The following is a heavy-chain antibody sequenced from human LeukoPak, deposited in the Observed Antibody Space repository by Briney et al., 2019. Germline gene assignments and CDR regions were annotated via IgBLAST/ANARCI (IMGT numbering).Heavy chain of an antibody. CDR1: EYTFTGYY. CDR3: ARDRPLDADDYYGFYYFDY. Sequence: GASVKVSCKASEYTFTGYYMHWVRQAPGQGLEWMGWINPNSGGTKYAEKFQDRVTMTSDTSIGTAYIELSRLRSDDTAVYYCARDRPLDADDYYGFYYFDYWGQGTLVTVSS. CDR2: INPNSGGT. J-gene: IGHJ4*02. D-gene: IGHD3-10*01. V-gene: IGHV1-2*02.